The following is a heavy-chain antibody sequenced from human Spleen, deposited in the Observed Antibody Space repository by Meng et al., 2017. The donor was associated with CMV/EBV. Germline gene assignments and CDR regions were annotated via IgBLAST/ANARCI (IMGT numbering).Heavy chain of an antibody. D-gene: IGHD2-8*02. CDR2: IWYDGSNK. V-gene: IGHV3-33*06. CDR1: GFTFSSFG. Sequence: GGSLRLSCAASGFTFSSFGMYWVRQAPGKGLEWVAGIWYDGSNKYYEDSAKGRFTISRDNSRGTLQLQMNSLRVEDTAVYYCVKGDGLVAHGGGFWGQGALVTVSS. CDR3: VKGDGLVAHGGGF. J-gene: IGHJ4*02.